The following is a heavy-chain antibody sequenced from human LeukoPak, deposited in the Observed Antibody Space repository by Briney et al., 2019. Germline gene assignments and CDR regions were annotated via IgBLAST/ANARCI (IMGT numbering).Heavy chain of an antibody. Sequence: SETLSLTCAVYGVSFSGYYWSWIRQPPGKGLEWIGEINHSGSTNYNPSLKSRVTISVDTSKNQFSLKLSSVTAADTAVYYCARGASYDFWSGYYTFFDYWGQGTLVTVSS. CDR3: ARGASYDFWSGYYTFFDY. D-gene: IGHD3-3*01. J-gene: IGHJ4*02. CDR1: GVSFSGYY. CDR2: INHSGST. V-gene: IGHV4-34*01.